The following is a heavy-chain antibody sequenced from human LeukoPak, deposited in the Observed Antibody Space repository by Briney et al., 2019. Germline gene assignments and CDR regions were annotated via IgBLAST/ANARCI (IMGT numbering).Heavy chain of an antibody. J-gene: IGHJ3*02. V-gene: IGHV1-18*01. CDR1: GYTFTSYG. CDR3: ARDRYDFWSGSQGIDAFDI. D-gene: IGHD3-3*01. CDR2: ISAYNGNT. Sequence: GASVKVSCKASGYTFTSYGINWVRQAPGQGLEWMGWISAYNGNTNYAQKLQGRVTMATDTSTSTAYMELRSLRSDNTAVYYCARDRYDFWSGSQGIDAFDIWGQGTMVTVSS.